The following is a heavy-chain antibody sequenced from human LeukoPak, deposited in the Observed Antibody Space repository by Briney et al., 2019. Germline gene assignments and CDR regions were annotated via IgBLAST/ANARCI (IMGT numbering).Heavy chain of an antibody. CDR1: GYSFTNYG. V-gene: IGHV1-8*02. D-gene: IGHD2-2*01. CDR2: INPNSGDT. CDR3: ARGFGPAAMNYYMDV. J-gene: IGHJ6*03. Sequence: GASVKVSCKTSGYSFTNYGITWVRQAPGQGLEWMGWINPNSGDTNYAQKFQGRVTMTRNTSISTAYMDLSSLRSDDTAVYYCARGFGPAAMNYYMDVWGKGTTVTISS.